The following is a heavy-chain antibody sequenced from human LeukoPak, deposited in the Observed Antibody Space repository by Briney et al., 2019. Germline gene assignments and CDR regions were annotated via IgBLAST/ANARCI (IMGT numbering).Heavy chain of an antibody. CDR3: ARVGDYSNYFGY. V-gene: IGHV3-21*01. D-gene: IGHD4-11*01. CDR1: GFTFSDYT. CDR2: ISPSSSYM. Sequence: GGSLRLSCAASGFTFSDYTMNWVRQAPGKGLEWVSSISPSSSYMYYADSVKGRFTISRDNAKNSLYLQMNSLRAEDTAVYYCARVGDYSNYFGYWGQGTLVTVSS. J-gene: IGHJ4*02.